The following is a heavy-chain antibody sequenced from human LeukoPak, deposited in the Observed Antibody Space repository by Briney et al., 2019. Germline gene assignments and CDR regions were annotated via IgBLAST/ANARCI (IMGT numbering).Heavy chain of an antibody. D-gene: IGHD6-19*01. CDR2: IYSSGST. J-gene: IGHJ4*02. CDR1: GDSISDYY. Sequence: SEILSLTCTVSGDSISDYYWSWVRQPAGKGLEWIGRIYSSGSTHYNPSLKSRVTMSVDASRNQFSLRLTSATAADTAVYYRARDEDSSGFYYFDYWGQGTLVTVSS. V-gene: IGHV4-4*07. CDR3: ARDEDSSGFYYFDY.